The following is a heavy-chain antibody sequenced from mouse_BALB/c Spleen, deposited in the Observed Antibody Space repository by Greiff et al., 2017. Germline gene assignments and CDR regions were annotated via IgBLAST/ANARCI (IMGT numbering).Heavy chain of an antibody. V-gene: IGHV1-69*02. CDR2: IYPSDSYT. J-gene: IGHJ4*01. CDR1: GYTFTSYW. D-gene: IGHD2-4*01. CDR3: TRRDDYGEGMDY. Sequence: VQLQESGAELVRPGASVKLSCKASGYTFTSYWINWVKQRPGQGLEWIGNIYPSDSYTNYNQKFKDKATLTVDKSSSTAYMQLSSPTSEDSAVYYCTRRDDYGEGMDYWGQGTSVTVSS.